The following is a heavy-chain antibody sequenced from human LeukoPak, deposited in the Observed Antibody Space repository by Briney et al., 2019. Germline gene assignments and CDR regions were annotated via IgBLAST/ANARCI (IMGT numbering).Heavy chain of an antibody. Sequence: GESLKISCKGSGYNFTNYWIGWVRQMPGKGLEWMGIIYPGDSDTRYSPSFQGQVTISADKSISTAYLQWSSLKASDTAMYYCARHKSYYYDSSGYYYADYWGQGTLVTVSS. CDR1: GYNFTNYW. CDR2: IYPGDSDT. D-gene: IGHD3-22*01. V-gene: IGHV5-51*01. J-gene: IGHJ4*02. CDR3: ARHKSYYYDSSGYYYADY.